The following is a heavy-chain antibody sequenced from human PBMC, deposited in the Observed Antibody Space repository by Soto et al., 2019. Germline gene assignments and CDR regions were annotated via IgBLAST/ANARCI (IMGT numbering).Heavy chain of an antibody. V-gene: IGHV1-18*01. CDR1: GYTFTSYG. CDR2: ISAYNGNT. D-gene: IGHD3-10*01. J-gene: IGHJ6*02. CDR3: ARDLGLYWFGELPHYGMDV. Sequence: QVQLVQSGAEVKKPGASVKVSCKASGYTFTSYGISWVRQAPGQGLEWMGWISAYNGNTNYAQKLHGRVTMTTDTSTSTAYMELRSLRSDDTAVYYCARDLGLYWFGELPHYGMDVWGQGTTVTVSS.